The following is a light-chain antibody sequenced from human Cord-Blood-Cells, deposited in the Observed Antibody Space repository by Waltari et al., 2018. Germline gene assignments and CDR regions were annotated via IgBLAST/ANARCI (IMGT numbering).Light chain of an antibody. J-gene: IGLJ1*01. CDR2: DVS. Sequence: QSALTPPASVSGSLGTSTTVSSTGTRGYAGVYNYVSWYQQHPGKAPKLMIYDVSNRPSGVSNRFSGSKSGNTASLTISGLQAEDEADYYCSSYTSSSTLDVFGTGTKVTVL. CDR1: RGYAGVYNY. V-gene: IGLV2-14*01. CDR3: SSYTSSSTLDV.